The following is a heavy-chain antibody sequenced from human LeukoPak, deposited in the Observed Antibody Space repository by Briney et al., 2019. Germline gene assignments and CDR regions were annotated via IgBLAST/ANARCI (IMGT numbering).Heavy chain of an antibody. CDR1: GGSVSSTNW. D-gene: IGHD6-25*01. CDR2: VHLDGRT. V-gene: IGHV4-4*02. CDR3: AREGGFYRPLDY. Sequence: SETLTLTCGVSGGSVSSTNWWTWIRQPPGKGLEWIGEVHLDGRTNFNPSLKSRLTMSVDLSENHVSLKLTSVTAADTAVYYCAREGGFYRPLDYSGQGTLVTVSS. J-gene: IGHJ4*02.